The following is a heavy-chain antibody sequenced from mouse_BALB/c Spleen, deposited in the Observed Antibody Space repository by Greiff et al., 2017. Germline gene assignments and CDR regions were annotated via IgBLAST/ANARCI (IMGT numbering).Heavy chain of an antibody. J-gene: IGHJ4*01. CDR3: ASRTSSYYAMDY. CDR2: IYPGDGDT. CDR1: GYTFTSYW. Sequence: VQLQQSGAELARPGASVKLSCKASGYTFTSYWMQWVKQRPGQGLEWIGAIYPGDGDTRYTQKFKGKATLTADKSSSTAYVQLSSLASEDSAVYYCASRTSSYYAMDYWGQGTSVTVSS. V-gene: IGHV1-87*01.